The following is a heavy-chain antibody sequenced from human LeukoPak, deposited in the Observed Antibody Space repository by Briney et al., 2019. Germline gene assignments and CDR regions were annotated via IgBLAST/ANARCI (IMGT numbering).Heavy chain of an antibody. J-gene: IGHJ6*03. CDR2: IRYDGSNK. V-gene: IGHV3-30*02. CDR3: ANFPASRSGSYYRLRDYYYMDV. CDR1: GFTFSSYG. Sequence: PGGSLRLSCVASGFTFSSYGMHWVRQAPGKGLEWVAFIRYDGSNKYYADSVKGRFTISRDNSKNTLYLQMNSLRAEDTAVYYCANFPASRSGSYYRLRDYYYMDVWGKGTTVTISS. D-gene: IGHD3-10*01.